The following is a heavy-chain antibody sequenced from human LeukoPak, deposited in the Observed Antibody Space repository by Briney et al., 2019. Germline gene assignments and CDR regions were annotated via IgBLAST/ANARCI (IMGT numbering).Heavy chain of an antibody. CDR1: GGSISSYY. D-gene: IGHD2-2*01. CDR3: ARGGCSSTSCYYDY. CDR2: INHSGST. J-gene: IGHJ4*02. Sequence: SETLSLTCTVSGGSISSYYWSWIRQPPGKGLEWIGEINHSGSTNYNPSLKSRVTISVDTSKNQFSLKVSSVTAADTAVYYCARGGCSSTSCYYDYWGQGTLVTASS. V-gene: IGHV4-34*01.